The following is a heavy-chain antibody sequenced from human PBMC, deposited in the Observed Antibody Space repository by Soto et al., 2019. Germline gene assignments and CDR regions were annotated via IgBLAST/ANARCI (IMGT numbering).Heavy chain of an antibody. CDR2: IKHDGSER. CDR3: ARSSGWLHDY. D-gene: IGHD6-19*01. Sequence: GGSLRLSCAASGFSLSGYWMNWVRQAQGRGLERVAIIKHDGSERYYVDSVKSRFTISRDNAKNSLYLQMSSLRVEDTALYYCARSSGWLHDYWGQGALVTVSS. V-gene: IGHV3-7*01. CDR1: GFSLSGYW. J-gene: IGHJ4*02.